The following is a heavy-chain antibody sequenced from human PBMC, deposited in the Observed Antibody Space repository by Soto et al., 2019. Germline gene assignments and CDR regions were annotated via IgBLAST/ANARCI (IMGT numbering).Heavy chain of an antibody. CDR3: ARNPNYDFWSGYYKYNWFDP. Sequence: SETLSLTCAVYGGSFSGYYWSWIRQPPGKGLEWIGEINHSGSTNYNPSLKSRVTISVDTSKNQFSLKLSSVTAADTAVYYCARNPNYDFWSGYYKYNWFDPWGQGTLVTVSS. J-gene: IGHJ5*02. CDR2: INHSGST. D-gene: IGHD3-3*01. CDR1: GGSFSGYY. V-gene: IGHV4-34*01.